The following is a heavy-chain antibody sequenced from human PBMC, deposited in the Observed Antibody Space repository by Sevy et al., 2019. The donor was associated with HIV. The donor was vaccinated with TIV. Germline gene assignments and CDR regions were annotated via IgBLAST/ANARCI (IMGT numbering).Heavy chain of an antibody. J-gene: IGHJ4*02. V-gene: IGHV3-74*01. D-gene: IGHD2-15*01. Sequence: GGSLRLSCAASGFTFSSYAMSWVRQAPGKGLEWVSRINSDGSSTSYADSVKGRFTISRDNATNTLYLQMNSLRAEDTAVYYCARGGYCSGGSCLHVDYWGQGTLVTVSS. CDR2: INSDGSST. CDR1: GFTFSSYA. CDR3: ARGGYCSGGSCLHVDY.